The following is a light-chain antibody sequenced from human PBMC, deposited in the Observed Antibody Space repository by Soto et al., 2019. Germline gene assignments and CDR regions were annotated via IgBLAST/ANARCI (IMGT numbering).Light chain of an antibody. CDR2: DAS. V-gene: IGKV3-11*01. CDR3: QQRSNRPLFT. J-gene: IGKJ3*01. Sequence: EIVLTQSPATLSLSPGERATLSCRASQSVSSYLAWYQQKPGQAPRLLIYDASNRATGIPARFSGSGSGTIFTLTISSLEPEDFAVYYCQQRSNRPLFTFGPGTKVDIK. CDR1: QSVSSY.